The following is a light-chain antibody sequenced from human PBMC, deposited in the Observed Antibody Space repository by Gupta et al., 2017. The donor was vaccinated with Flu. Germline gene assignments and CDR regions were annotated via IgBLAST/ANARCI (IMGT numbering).Light chain of an antibody. J-gene: IGLJ3*02. CDR2: ENK. CDR3: DTWDRNLMVV. CDR1: NSVVGNKV. V-gene: IGLV1-51*01. Sequence: QKVTTSCSAGNSVVGNKVVSWYQQDPGKAPKCRIYENKKRPSGIPDRFSGSKAGNSATLTITGLQAGDEADYYCDTWDRNLMVVFGGGTKVTVL.